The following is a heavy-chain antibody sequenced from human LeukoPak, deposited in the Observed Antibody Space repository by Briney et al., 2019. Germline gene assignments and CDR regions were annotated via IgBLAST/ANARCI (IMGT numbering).Heavy chain of an antibody. CDR2: INSDAGDT. J-gene: IGHJ6*03. V-gene: IGHV3-74*01. CDR1: GFTFTNFW. D-gene: IGHD3-3*01. Sequence: GGSLRLSCEVSGFTFTNFWMHWVRRVPGKGLVWVSRINSDAGDTNYADSVKGRFTISRDNAKNSLYLQMNSLRAEDTAVYYCAREGGTYYDFWSGYYMGDYYYMDVWGKGTTVTVSS. CDR3: AREGGTYYDFWSGYYMGDYYYMDV.